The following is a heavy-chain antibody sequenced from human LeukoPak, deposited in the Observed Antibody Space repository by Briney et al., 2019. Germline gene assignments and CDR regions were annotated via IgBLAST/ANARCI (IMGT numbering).Heavy chain of an antibody. CDR1: GGSIGSSSYY. CDR3: ARGPPDCSSTSCYAFDAFGI. Sequence: SETLSLTCTVSGGSIGSSSYYWGWIRQPPGKGLEWIGNIYYSGSTYCNPSLKSRVTISVDTSKNQFSLKLSSVTAADTAVYYCARGPPDCSSTSCYAFDAFGIWGQGTMVTVSS. V-gene: IGHV4-39*07. D-gene: IGHD2-2*01. CDR2: IYYSGST. J-gene: IGHJ3*02.